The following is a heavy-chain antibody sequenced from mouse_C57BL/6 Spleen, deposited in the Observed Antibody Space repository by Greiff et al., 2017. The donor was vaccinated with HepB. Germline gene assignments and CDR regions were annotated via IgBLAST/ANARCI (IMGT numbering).Heavy chain of an antibody. CDR3: ARQMANSYFDY. V-gene: IGHV5-6*01. J-gene: IGHJ2*01. CDR1: GFTFSSYG. Sequence: EVQRVESGGDLVKPGGSLKLSCAASGFTFSSYGMSWVRQTPDKRLEWVATISSGGSYTYYPDSVKGRFTISRDNAKNTLYLQMSSLKSEDTAMYDCARQMANSYFDYWGQGTTLTVSS. D-gene: IGHD4-1*01. CDR2: ISSGGSYT.